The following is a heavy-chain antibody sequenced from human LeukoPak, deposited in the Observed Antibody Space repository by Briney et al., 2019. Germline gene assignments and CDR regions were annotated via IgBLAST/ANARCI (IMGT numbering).Heavy chain of an antibody. CDR2: IKSKTDGGTT. V-gene: IGHV3-15*01. CDR1: GFTFSNAW. J-gene: IGHJ4*02. Sequence: GGSLGLSCAASGFTFSNAWMSWVRQAPGKGLEWVGRIKSKTDGGTTDYAAPVKGRFTISRDDSKNTLYLQMNSLKTEDTAVYYCTTAMYSSSWYTYYFDYWGQGTLVTVSS. CDR3: TTAMYSSSWYTYYFDY. D-gene: IGHD6-13*01.